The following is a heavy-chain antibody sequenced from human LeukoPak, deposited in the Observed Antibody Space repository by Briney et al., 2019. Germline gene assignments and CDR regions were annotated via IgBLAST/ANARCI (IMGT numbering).Heavy chain of an antibody. CDR1: GFTFSTYS. Sequence: GGSLRLSCAASGFTFSTYSMNWVRQAPGKGLEWVSYISSSGSTIYYADSVKGRFTISRDNAKNSLYLQMNSLRAEDTAVYYCARSAHERLDAFDIWGQGTMVTVSS. V-gene: IGHV3-48*04. CDR3: ARSAHERLDAFDI. CDR2: ISSSGSTI. D-gene: IGHD5-24*01. J-gene: IGHJ3*02.